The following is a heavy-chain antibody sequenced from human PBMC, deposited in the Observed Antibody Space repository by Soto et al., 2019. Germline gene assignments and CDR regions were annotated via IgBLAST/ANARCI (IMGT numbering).Heavy chain of an antibody. V-gene: IGHV5-51*01. D-gene: IGHD2-15*01. CDR3: ARPPGSGTLFAN. Sequence: GESLKISCRGSGYSFADSWIGWVRQVPGRGLEWVGIIYPGYSDIRYRPSFQGRVTISADKSVNTAYLQWSSLRASDTAIYYCARPPGSGTLFANWGQGTPVTVSS. J-gene: IGHJ4*02. CDR2: IYPGYSDI. CDR1: GYSFADSW.